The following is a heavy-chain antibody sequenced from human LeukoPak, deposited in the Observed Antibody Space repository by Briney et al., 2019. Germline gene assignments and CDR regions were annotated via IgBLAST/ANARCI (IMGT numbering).Heavy chain of an antibody. CDR3: ARGRPHGNDY. CDR1: GFTFSSYW. V-gene: IGHV3-74*01. D-gene: IGHD4-23*01. J-gene: IGHJ4*02. Sequence: GGSLRLSCAAAGFTFSSYWMNWVRQAPGKGLVWVSRIASDGSSTTYADSVKGRFSISRDNAKNTLYLQMNSLRVEDTAVYYCARGRPHGNDYWGQGTLVTVSS. CDR2: IASDGSST.